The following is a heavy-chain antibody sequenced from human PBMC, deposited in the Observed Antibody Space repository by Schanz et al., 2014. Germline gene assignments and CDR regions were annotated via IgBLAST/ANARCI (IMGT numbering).Heavy chain of an antibody. CDR2: VSSSSSYT. Sequence: VQLLESGGGLVEPGGSLRLSCAASGFPFSDYFMAWIRQPPGRGLEWVSYVSSSSSYTHYADSVKGRFTSSRDNAKNSLYLQMNSLRAEDTAVYYCARPPHDSSGYYPFDYWGQGTLVTVSS. D-gene: IGHD3-22*01. CDR1: GFPFSDYF. CDR3: ARPPHDSSGYYPFDY. J-gene: IGHJ4*02. V-gene: IGHV3-11*03.